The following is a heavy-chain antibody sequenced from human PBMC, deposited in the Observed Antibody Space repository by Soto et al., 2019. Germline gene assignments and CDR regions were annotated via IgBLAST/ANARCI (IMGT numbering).Heavy chain of an antibody. CDR2: MTGDGRIT. J-gene: IGHJ4*02. V-gene: IGHV3-74*03. CDR3: ATAEVDY. CDR1: GFTFGDYW. Sequence: SGGSLRLSCAASGFTFGDYWMHWVRQPPGKGPEWVSRMTGDGRITQYADSVKGRFTASRDNAKSTLYLQMNSLRAEDTAVYYCATAEVDYWGPGTLVTVSS.